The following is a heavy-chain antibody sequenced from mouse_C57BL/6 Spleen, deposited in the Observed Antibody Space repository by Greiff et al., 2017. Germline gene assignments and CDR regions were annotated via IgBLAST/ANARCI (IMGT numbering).Heavy chain of an antibody. J-gene: IGHJ4*01. CDR3: ARAYGPYAMDD. V-gene: IGHV5-4*03. Sequence: EVKLVESGGGLVKPGGSLKLSCAASGFTFSSYAMSWVRQTPEKRLEWVATISDGGSYTYYPANVQGRFTISRDNAKNNLYLQMSHLTSEETAMXYCARAYGPYAMDDWGQGTSVTVSS. CDR1: GFTFSSYA. D-gene: IGHD1-1*02. CDR2: ISDGGSYT.